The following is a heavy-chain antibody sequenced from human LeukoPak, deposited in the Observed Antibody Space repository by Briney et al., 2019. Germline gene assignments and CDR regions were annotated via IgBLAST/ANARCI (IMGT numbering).Heavy chain of an antibody. CDR1: GGSISSYY. D-gene: IGHD6-13*01. CDR2: IYYSGST. Sequence: SETLSLTCTVSGGSISSYYWSWIRQPPGKGLEWIGYIYYSGSTNYNPSLKSRVTISVDTSKNQFSLKLSSVTAADTAVYYCAREMSIAAAAVWGKGTTVTVSS. CDR3: AREMSIAAAAV. J-gene: IGHJ6*04. V-gene: IGHV4-59*12.